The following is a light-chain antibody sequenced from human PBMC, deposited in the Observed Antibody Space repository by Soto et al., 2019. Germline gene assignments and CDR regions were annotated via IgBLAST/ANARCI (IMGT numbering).Light chain of an antibody. V-gene: IGKV3-15*01. CDR1: QSVSSK. Sequence: IVMTQSPATLSVSPGEGATLSCRASQSVSSKLAWYQQKPGQAPRLLIYGASTRATGIPARFSGSGSGTELTIIISSLQSEDSAVYYCQQYNSWLWTFGQGTKVDIK. CDR3: QQYNSWLWT. CDR2: GAS. J-gene: IGKJ1*01.